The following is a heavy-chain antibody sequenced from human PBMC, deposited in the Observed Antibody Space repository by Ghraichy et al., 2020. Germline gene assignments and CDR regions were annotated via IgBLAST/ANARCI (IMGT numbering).Heavy chain of an antibody. CDR3: ARVTRAESLASGTYRTDYYYYMDV. D-gene: IGHD3-16*01. V-gene: IGHV3-21*01. CDR2: ISSSGAYI. Sequence: GGSLRLSCSGSGFDFSLYTMNWVRQAPGKGLECVSTISSSGAYIYYADSVRGRFTISRDNGENSLSLQMDSLSVEDTAVFYCARVTRAESLASGTYRTDYYYYMDVWGRGTPVTVSS. J-gene: IGHJ6*03. CDR1: GFDFSLYT.